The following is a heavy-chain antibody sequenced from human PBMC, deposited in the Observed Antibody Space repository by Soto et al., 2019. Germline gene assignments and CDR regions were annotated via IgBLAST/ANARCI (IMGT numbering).Heavy chain of an antibody. D-gene: IGHD2-2*01. J-gene: IGHJ4*02. CDR1: GFTFSNAW. Sequence: EVQLVESGGGLVKPGWSLRLSCAASGFTFSNAWMNWVRQAPGKGLEWVGRIKSKTDGGTTDYAAPVKGRFTISRDDSKNTLYLQMNSLKTEDTAVYYCTTRDIVVVPAAMLHQFDYWGQGTLVTVSS. CDR2: IKSKTDGGTT. V-gene: IGHV3-15*07. CDR3: TTRDIVVVPAAMLHQFDY.